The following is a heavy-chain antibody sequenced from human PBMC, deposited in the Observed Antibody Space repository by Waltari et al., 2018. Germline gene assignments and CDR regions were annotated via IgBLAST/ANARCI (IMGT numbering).Heavy chain of an antibody. CDR2: MNPNSGNT. J-gene: IGHJ5*02. Sequence: QVQLVQSGAEVKKPGASVKVSCKASGYTFTSYDINWVRPATGQGLEWMGWMNPNSGNTGYAQKFQGRVTITRNTSISTAYMELSSLRSEDTAVYYCARRYYYDSSGYYYEDWFDPWGQGTLVTVSS. CDR1: GYTFTSYD. D-gene: IGHD3-22*01. V-gene: IGHV1-8*03. CDR3: ARRYYYDSSGYYYEDWFDP.